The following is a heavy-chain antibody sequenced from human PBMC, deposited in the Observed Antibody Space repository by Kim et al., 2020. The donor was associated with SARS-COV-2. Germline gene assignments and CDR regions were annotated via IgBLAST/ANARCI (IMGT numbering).Heavy chain of an antibody. CDR3: ARDGRAGSYYYGMDV. V-gene: IGHV3-11*05. Sequence: DSVKGRFTISRDNAKNALYLQMNSLRAEDTAVYYCARDGRAGSYYYGMDVWGQGTTVTVSS. D-gene: IGHD1-26*01. J-gene: IGHJ6*02.